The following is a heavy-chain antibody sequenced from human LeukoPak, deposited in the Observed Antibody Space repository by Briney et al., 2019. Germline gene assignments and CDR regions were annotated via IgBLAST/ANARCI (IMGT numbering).Heavy chain of an antibody. J-gene: IGHJ4*02. CDR1: GFTFSTYE. D-gene: IGHD4/OR15-4a*01. V-gene: IGHV3-48*03. CDR3: ARDASGANLPFDC. Sequence: GGSLRLSCAASGFTFSTYEMNWVRQAPGKGLEWISYISGGGETRYYADSVKGRFTISRDNGKNSLYLQMNSLRAEDTAVYYCARDASGANLPFDCWGQGTQVTVSS. CDR2: ISGGGETR.